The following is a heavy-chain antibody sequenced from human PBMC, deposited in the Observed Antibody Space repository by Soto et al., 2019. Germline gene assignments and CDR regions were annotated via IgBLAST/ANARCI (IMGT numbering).Heavy chain of an antibody. Sequence: GGSLRLSCTASGFTFGYYAMSWFRQSPGKGLEWVGFIRSKAYGGTTEYAASVKGRFTISRDDSKSIAYLQMNSLKTEDTAVYYCTRELDYYDSSGFGIFDYWGQGTLVTVSS. CDR2: IRSKAYGGTT. CDR1: GFTFGYYA. J-gene: IGHJ4*02. V-gene: IGHV3-49*03. CDR3: TRELDYYDSSGFGIFDY. D-gene: IGHD3-22*01.